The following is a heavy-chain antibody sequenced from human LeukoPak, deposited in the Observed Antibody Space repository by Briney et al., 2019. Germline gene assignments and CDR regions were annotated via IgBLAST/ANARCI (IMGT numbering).Heavy chain of an antibody. J-gene: IGHJ4*02. V-gene: IGHV3-7*01. CDR2: INLPGTEH. Sequence: PGGSLRLSCAASGFTFNTYWMSWVRQAPGKGLEWVANINLPGTEHNYVDSVKGRFTISRDNAKDSLYLQMNDLRAADTAIYYCARDESIDYESNGSLDYWGQGTLVTVSS. CDR3: ARDESIDYESNGSLDY. D-gene: IGHD3-22*01. CDR1: GFTFNTYW.